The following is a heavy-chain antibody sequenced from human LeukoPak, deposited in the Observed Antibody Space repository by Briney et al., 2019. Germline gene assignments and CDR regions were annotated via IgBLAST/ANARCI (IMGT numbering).Heavy chain of an antibody. CDR1: GGSISRYY. D-gene: IGHD3-9*01. CDR2: IYYSGST. J-gene: IGHJ4*02. V-gene: IGHV4-59*01. Sequence: SETLSLTCTVSGGSISRYYWSWIRQPPGKGLEWIGYIYYSGSTNYNPSLKSRVTISVDTSKNQFSLKLSSVTAADTAVYYCARTLRYFDWCFDYWGQGTLVTVSS. CDR3: ARTLRYFDWCFDY.